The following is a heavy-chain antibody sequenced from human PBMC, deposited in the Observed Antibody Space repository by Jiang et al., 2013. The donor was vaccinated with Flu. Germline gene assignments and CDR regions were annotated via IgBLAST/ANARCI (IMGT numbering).Heavy chain of an antibody. CDR1: FSSYA. CDR3: ARAPGGRITMVRGVIPYYYGMDV. V-gene: IGHV1-69*01. J-gene: IGHJ6*02. CDR2: IIPIFGTA. D-gene: IGHD3-10*01. Sequence: FSSYAISWVRQAPGQGLEWMGGIIPIFGTANYAQKFQGRVTITADESTSTAYMELSSLRSEDTAVYYCARAPGGRITMVRGVIPYYYGMDVWGQGTTVTVSS.